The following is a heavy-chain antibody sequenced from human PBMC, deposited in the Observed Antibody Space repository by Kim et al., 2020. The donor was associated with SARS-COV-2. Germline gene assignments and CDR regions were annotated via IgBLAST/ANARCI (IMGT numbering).Heavy chain of an antibody. Sequence: GGSLRLSCTASGFIFSTHSMTWVRQAPGKGLEWVAVIGADGYDAHYADSVRGRFTISRDNSKNTVYLQMNSLRAEDTAIFYCAKHVQFGVESFAYWGQGSLVTVSS. CDR2: IGADGYDA. CDR1: GFIFSTHS. J-gene: IGHJ4*02. V-gene: IGHV3-23*01. CDR3: AKHVQFGVESFAY. D-gene: IGHD3-3*01.